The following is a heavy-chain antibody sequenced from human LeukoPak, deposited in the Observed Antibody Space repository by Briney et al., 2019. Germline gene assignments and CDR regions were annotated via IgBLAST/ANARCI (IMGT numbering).Heavy chain of an antibody. CDR3: ARGNYYDSSGYSY. Sequence: ASVKVSCKASGYTFTGYYMHWVRQAPGQGLEWMGWINPNSGGTNYGQKFQGRVTMTRDTSISTAYMELSRLRSDDTAVYYCARGNYYDSSGYSYWGQGTLVTVSS. CDR1: GYTFTGYY. J-gene: IGHJ4*02. V-gene: IGHV1-2*02. D-gene: IGHD3-22*01. CDR2: INPNSGGT.